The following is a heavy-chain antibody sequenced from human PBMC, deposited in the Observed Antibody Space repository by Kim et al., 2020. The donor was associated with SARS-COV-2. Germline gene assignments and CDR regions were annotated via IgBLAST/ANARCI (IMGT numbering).Heavy chain of an antibody. CDR3: ARVRRDGYGGILI. J-gene: IGHJ4*02. Sequence: ASVKVSCKASGYTFTSYYMHWVRQAPGQGLEWMGIINPSGGSKSYAQKFQGRVTMTRDTSTSTVYMELSSLRSEDTAVYYCARVRRDGYGGILIWGQGTLVTVSS. CDR1: GYTFTSYY. CDR2: INPSGGSK. V-gene: IGHV1-46*01. D-gene: IGHD2-15*01.